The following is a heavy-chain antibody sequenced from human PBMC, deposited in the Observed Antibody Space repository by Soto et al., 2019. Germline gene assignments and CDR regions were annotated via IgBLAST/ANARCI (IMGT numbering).Heavy chain of an antibody. CDR2: IYPFDSDT. CDR1: GYNFADHW. J-gene: IGHJ5*02. D-gene: IGHD6-25*01. V-gene: IGHV5-51*01. Sequence: GESLKISCKGSGYNFADHWIAWVRQMPGKGLEWMGIIYPFDSDTRYSPSFEGQVTISADKSINTAYLQWSSLKASDTATYYCARSQAADWLDPWGQGTLVTVSS. CDR3: ARSQAADWLDP.